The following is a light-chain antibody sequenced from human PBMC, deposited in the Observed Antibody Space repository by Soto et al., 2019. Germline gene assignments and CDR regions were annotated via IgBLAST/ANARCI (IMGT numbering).Light chain of an antibody. V-gene: IGLV2-14*03. CDR1: ISDVGSYNY. Sequence: QSVLTQPASVSGSPGQSITISCTGTISDVGSYNYVSWYQQYPGKAPKLMIYDVSTRPSGVSDRFSGSKSGNTASLTISGLRAEDEADYYCGSYTTSSNYVFGTGTKVNV. CDR3: GSYTTSSNYV. J-gene: IGLJ1*01. CDR2: DVS.